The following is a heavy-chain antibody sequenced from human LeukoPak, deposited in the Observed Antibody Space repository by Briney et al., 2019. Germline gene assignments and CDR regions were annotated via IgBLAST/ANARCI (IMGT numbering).Heavy chain of an antibody. V-gene: IGHV3-30*02. CDR3: AKLHYYYDSSGYNLFDY. J-gene: IGHJ4*02. CDR2: IRYDGSNK. Sequence: GGSLRLSCAAFGFTFSSYGMHWVRQAPGKGLEWVAFIRYDGSNKYYADSVKGRFTISRDNSKNTLYLQMNSLRAEDTAVYYCAKLHYYYDSSGYNLFDYWGQGTLVTVSS. CDR1: GFTFSSYG. D-gene: IGHD3-22*01.